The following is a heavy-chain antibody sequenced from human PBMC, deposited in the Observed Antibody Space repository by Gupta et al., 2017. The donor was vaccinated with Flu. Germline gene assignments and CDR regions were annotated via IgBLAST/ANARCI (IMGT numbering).Heavy chain of an antibody. CDR1: GCSISRSNW. Sequence: QVPLQESGPGLVEPSETLSLTCAVSGCSISRSNWWSGVRQPPGKGLEWIGEINQSGSTNYNPYLKSRVAMSVDKSKNQFSLKLNSVTAADTAVYDGARAMENTVTTQLEIWGQGTRGTVSS. CDR2: INQSGST. CDR3: ARAMENTVTTQLEI. V-gene: IGHV4-4*02. D-gene: IGHD4-17*01. J-gene: IGHJ3*02.